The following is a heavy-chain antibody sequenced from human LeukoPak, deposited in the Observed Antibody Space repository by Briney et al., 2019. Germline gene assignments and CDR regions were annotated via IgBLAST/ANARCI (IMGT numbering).Heavy chain of an antibody. V-gene: IGHV3-7*01. CDR1: GFTFSSYW. CDR3: ARGYGNYGY. Sequence: SGGSLRLSCAASGFTFSSYWTSWVRQAPGKGLEWVANIKQDGSEKYYVDSVKGRFTISRDNAKNSLYLQMNSLRAEDTAVYYCARGYGNYGYWGQGTLVTVSS. D-gene: IGHD4-11*01. J-gene: IGHJ4*02. CDR2: IKQDGSEK.